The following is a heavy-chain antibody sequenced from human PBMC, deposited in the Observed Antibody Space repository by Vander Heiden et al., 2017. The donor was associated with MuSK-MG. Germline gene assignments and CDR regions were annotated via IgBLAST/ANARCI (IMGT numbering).Heavy chain of an antibody. J-gene: IGHJ4*02. CDR2: ISGSGGST. CDR1: GFTFRSYA. Sequence: VQLLESGGGLVQPGGSLRLSCAASGFTFRSYAMSWVRQGPGKGLGWVSAISGSGGSTYYADSVKGRFTISRDNSKNTLYLQMNSLRAEDTAVYYCAKDLARKAYFDYWGQGTLVTVSS. D-gene: IGHD1-26*01. V-gene: IGHV3-23*01. CDR3: AKDLARKAYFDY.